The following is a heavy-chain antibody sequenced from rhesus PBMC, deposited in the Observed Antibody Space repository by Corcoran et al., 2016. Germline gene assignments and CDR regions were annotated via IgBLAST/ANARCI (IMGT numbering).Heavy chain of an antibody. CDR1: GVSLYGNY. CDR3: ARDANSLDV. Sequence: QVLLQESGPGLVRPSETLPLTCAVSGVSLYGNYWTWIRQSPGKGLEWNGDISGNSATPSYSPTRVGRGTISKDTSQNQFSLMLTSVTDADTAVYYCARDANSLDVWGRGVLVTVSS. J-gene: IGHJ5-2*02. CDR2: ISGNSATP. V-gene: IGHV4-147*01.